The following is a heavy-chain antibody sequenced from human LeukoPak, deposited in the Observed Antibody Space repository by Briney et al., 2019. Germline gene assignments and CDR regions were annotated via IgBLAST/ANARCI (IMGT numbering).Heavy chain of an antibody. CDR3: ARDARYYYDY. CDR2: IYSGGST. D-gene: IGHD3-16*01. Sequence: GGSLRLSCAASGFSVSSNYMNWVRQAPGKGLEWVSVIYSGGSTYYADSVKGRFTISRDNSKNTLYLQMNSLRAEDTVVYYCARDARYYYDYWGQGTLVTVSS. J-gene: IGHJ4*02. V-gene: IGHV3-53*01. CDR1: GFSVSSNY.